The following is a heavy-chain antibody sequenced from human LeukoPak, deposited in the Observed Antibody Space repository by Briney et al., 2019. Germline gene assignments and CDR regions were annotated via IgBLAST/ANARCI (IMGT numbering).Heavy chain of an antibody. CDR1: GFTFSSYG. V-gene: IGHV3-30*18. Sequence: GGSLRLSCAASGFTFSSYGMHWVRQAPGKGLEWVAVISYDGSNKYYADSVKGRFTISRDNSKNTLYLQMNSLRAEDTAVYYCAKGLQKVVVAAAYFDYWGQGTLVTVSS. D-gene: IGHD2-15*01. CDR3: AKGLQKVVVAAAYFDY. CDR2: ISYDGSNK. J-gene: IGHJ4*02.